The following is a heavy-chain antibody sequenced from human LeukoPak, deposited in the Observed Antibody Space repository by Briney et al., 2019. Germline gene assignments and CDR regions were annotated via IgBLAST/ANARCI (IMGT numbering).Heavy chain of an antibody. CDR2: IFPGDSDT. CDR3: ARHCTDYYYYYYMDV. Sequence: GESLKISCKGSGYSFTSYWIGWVRQMPGKGLEWMGIIFPGDSDTRYSPSFQGQVTISADKSISTAYLQWSSLKASDTDMYYCARHCTDYYYYYYMDVWGKGTTVTVSS. D-gene: IGHD2-8*01. V-gene: IGHV5-51*01. CDR1: GYSFTSYW. J-gene: IGHJ6*03.